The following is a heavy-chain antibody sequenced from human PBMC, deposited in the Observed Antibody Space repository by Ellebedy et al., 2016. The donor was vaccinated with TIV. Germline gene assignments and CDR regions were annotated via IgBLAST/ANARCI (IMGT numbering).Heavy chain of an antibody. V-gene: IGHV4-59*01. CDR2: IYSSGSN. Sequence: ESLKISXTVSGGSISGFYCSWIRQPPGKRLEWIGYIYSSGSNNYNPSLRSRVTMSVDSSKSRFSLKLSSVTAADTAVYYCAGRYSYGSLDYWGQGTLVAVSS. D-gene: IGHD5-18*01. CDR3: AGRYSYGSLDY. CDR1: GGSISGFY. J-gene: IGHJ4*02.